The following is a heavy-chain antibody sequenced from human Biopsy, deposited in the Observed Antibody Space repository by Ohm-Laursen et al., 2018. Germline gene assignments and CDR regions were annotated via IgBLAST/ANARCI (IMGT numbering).Heavy chain of an antibody. D-gene: IGHD1-26*01. Sequence: SSVKVSCKASGYTFTSHDINWVRQATGQGLEWMGWMSPNTGNTVYAQRFQDRVTMTSDTSTGTAYMELTSLTSDDTAVYFCARWETTLGRSLDSWGQGTLVAASS. V-gene: IGHV1-8*01. CDR2: MSPNTGNT. J-gene: IGHJ4*02. CDR3: ARWETTLGRSLDS. CDR1: GYTFTSHD.